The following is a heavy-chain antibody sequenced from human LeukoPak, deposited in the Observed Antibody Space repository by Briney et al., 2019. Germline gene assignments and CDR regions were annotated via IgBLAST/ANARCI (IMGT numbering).Heavy chain of an antibody. CDR3: ARQIGYCGGGSCYWYFNL. D-gene: IGHD2-15*01. J-gene: IGHJ2*01. V-gene: IGHV1-18*01. CDR1: GYTFTNYG. CDR2: ISTHNGNT. Sequence: GASVKVSCKASGYTFTNYGITWVRQAPGQGLEWMGWISTHNGNTNYAHKLQGRATMTTDTSTSTAYMELRSLRSDDTAVYYCARQIGYCGGGSCYWYFNLWGRGTLVTVSS.